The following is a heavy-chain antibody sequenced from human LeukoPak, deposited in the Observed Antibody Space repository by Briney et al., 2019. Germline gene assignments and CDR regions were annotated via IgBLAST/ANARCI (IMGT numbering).Heavy chain of an antibody. Sequence: TETLSLTCTVHVGSIRNYHGGWIPQTPAKGHGRNGYIYCSGSTNYNPSLKSRVNISVETSKNQFSLKRSSVTAADTAVYHCARVRIYHYDTSGQPTAYYFDYWGQGALVTVSP. CDR3: ARVRIYHYDTSGQPTAYYFDY. V-gene: IGHV4-59*13. CDR2: IYCSGST. CDR1: VGSIRNYH. J-gene: IGHJ4*02. D-gene: IGHD3-22*01.